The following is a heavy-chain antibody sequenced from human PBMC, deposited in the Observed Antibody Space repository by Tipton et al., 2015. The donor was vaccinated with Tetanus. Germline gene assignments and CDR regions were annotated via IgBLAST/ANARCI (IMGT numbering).Heavy chain of an antibody. CDR2: ISWKSGTI. Sequence: SLRLSCAASGFTFDDYAMHWVRQAPGKGLEWVSGISWKSGTIGYADSVKGRFTISRDNAKNSLYLQMNSLRAEDTALYYCARVPTNPLAVDRPTDYWGQGTLVTVSS. V-gene: IGHV3-9*01. CDR1: GFTFDDYA. D-gene: IGHD6-19*01. CDR3: ARVPTNPLAVDRPTDY. J-gene: IGHJ4*02.